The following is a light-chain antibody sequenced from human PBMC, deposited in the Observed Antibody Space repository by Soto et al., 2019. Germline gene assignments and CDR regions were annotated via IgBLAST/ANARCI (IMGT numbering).Light chain of an antibody. V-gene: IGLV2-23*02. CDR3: CSYAGSSTLV. J-gene: IGLJ2*01. CDR1: SSDVGSYNF. CDR2: EVS. Sequence: QSALTQPASVSGSPGQSITISCTGTSSDVGSYNFVPWYQQHPGKAPKLMIYEVSKRPSWVSNRFSGSKSGNTASLTISGLQAEDEADYYCCSYAGSSTLVFGGGTKLTVL.